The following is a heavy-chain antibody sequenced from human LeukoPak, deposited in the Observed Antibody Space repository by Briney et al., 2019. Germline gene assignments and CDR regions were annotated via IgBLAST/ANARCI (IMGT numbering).Heavy chain of an antibody. V-gene: IGHV3-66*01. J-gene: IGHJ5*02. Sequence: GGSLRLSCVASGFTVSRNYMSWVRHAPGKGLEGVSLIYSGGSTYYADSVKGRFTISRDNSKNTLYVQMNSLRAEDTAVYYCAAHSSGYLGWFDPWGQGTLVTVSS. CDR2: IYSGGST. CDR1: GFTVSRNY. CDR3: AAHSSGYLGWFDP. D-gene: IGHD3-22*01.